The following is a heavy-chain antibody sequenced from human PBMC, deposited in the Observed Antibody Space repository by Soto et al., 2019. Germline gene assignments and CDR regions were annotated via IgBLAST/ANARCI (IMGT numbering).Heavy chain of an antibody. CDR3: AKDRQWLPGDY. CDR2: ISVSGGGA. Sequence: HPGGSLRLSCAASGFTFSTYAMNWVRQAPGKGLEWVSAISVSGGGAYYADSVKGRFTISRDNSKNTLYLQMNSLRADDTAVYYCAKDRQWLPGDYWGQGTLVTVSS. V-gene: IGHV3-23*01. J-gene: IGHJ4*02. CDR1: GFTFSTYA. D-gene: IGHD6-19*01.